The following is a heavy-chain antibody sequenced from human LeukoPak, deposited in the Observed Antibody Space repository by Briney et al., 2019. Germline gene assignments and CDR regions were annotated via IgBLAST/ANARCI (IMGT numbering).Heavy chain of an antibody. J-gene: IGHJ4*02. CDR2: IYYSGST. Sequence: SETLSLTCTVSGGSISSGGYYWSWIRQHPGKGLEWIGYIYYSGSTYYNPSLKSRVTISVDTSKNQFSLKLSSVTAADTAVYYCARLRYYYDSSGYYPNFDYWGQGTLVTVSS. CDR1: GGSISSGGYY. CDR3: ARLRYYYDSSGYYPNFDY. D-gene: IGHD3-22*01. V-gene: IGHV4-31*03.